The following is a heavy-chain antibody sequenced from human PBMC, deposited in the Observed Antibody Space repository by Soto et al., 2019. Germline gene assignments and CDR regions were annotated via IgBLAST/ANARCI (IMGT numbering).Heavy chain of an antibody. V-gene: IGHV4-59*01. CDR1: GGSISSYY. CDR3: ARDAVYAMMWVY. Sequence: SETLSLTCTVSGGSISSYYWSWIRQPPGKGLEWIGYIYYSGSTNYNPSLKSRVTISVDTSKNQFSLKLSSVTAADTAVYYCARDAVYAMMWVYWGQGTLVTVSS. D-gene: IGHD2-8*01. J-gene: IGHJ4*02. CDR2: IYYSGST.